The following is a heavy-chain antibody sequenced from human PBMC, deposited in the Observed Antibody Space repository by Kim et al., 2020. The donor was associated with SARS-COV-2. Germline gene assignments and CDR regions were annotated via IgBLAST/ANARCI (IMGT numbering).Heavy chain of an antibody. CDR2: ISAYNGNT. Sequence: ASVKVSCKASGYTFTSYGISWVRQAPGQGLEWMGWISAYNGNTNYAQKLQGRVTMTTDTSTSTSYMELRSLRSDDTAVYYCARDQRYYDILTGYRRADDAFDIWGQGTMVTVSS. V-gene: IGHV1-18*01. CDR3: ARDQRYYDILTGYRRADDAFDI. D-gene: IGHD3-9*01. J-gene: IGHJ3*02. CDR1: GYTFTSYG.